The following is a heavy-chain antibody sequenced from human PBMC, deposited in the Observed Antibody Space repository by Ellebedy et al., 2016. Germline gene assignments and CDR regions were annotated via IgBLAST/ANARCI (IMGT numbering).Heavy chain of an antibody. Sequence: GGSLRLXXAASGFTFSSYAMSWVRQAPGKGLEWVSAISGSGGSTYYADSVKGRFTISRDNSKNTLYLQMNSLRAEDTAVYYCAKAPTGNDFWSGYAADWGQGTLVTVSS. CDR2: ISGSGGST. CDR3: AKAPTGNDFWSGYAAD. J-gene: IGHJ4*02. CDR1: GFTFSSYA. V-gene: IGHV3-23*01. D-gene: IGHD3-3*01.